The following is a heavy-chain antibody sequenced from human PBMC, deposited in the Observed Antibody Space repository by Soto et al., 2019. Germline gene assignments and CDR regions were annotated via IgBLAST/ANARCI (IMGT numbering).Heavy chain of an antibody. D-gene: IGHD6-19*01. CDR1: GYRFTSDW. CDR3: ARHRYSSAWYNY. J-gene: IGHJ4*02. V-gene: IGHV5-10-1*01. CDR2: IDPSDSYT. Sequence: PGESLKISCKGSGYRFTSDWISWVRQMPGKGLEWMGKIDPSDSYTDYSPSFQGHVTISSDKSISTAYLQWSSLKASDTAIYYCARHRYSSAWYNYWGQGTLVTVSS.